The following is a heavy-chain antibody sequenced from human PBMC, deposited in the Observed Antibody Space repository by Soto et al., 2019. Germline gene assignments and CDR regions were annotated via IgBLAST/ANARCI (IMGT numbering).Heavy chain of an antibody. CDR2: ISSSGSTI. J-gene: IGHJ6*02. CDR3: ARGYCSSTSCPHPYYYGMDV. D-gene: IGHD2-2*01. Sequence: PGGSLRLSCAASGFTFSSYEMNWVRQAPGKGLEWVSYISSSGSTIYYADSVKGRFTISRDNAKNSLYLQMNSLRAEDTAVYYCARGYCSSTSCPHPYYYGMDVWGQGTTVTVSS. CDR1: GFTFSSYE. V-gene: IGHV3-48*03.